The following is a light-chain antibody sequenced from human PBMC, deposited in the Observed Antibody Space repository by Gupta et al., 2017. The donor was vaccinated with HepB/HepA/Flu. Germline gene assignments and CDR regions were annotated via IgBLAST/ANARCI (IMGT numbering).Light chain of an antibody. J-gene: IGKJ1*01. CDR3: QQRDSTPWT. CDR1: QSVINY. Sequence: IQLTQPPSSLSASVGDRVTITCRTSQSVINYLDWYQQKPGKAPKLLIYGASSLKSGVPSRFSGSGSGTDFTLTISSLQPEDFATYYCQQRDSTPWTFGQGTQVEIK. V-gene: IGKV1-39*01. CDR2: GAS.